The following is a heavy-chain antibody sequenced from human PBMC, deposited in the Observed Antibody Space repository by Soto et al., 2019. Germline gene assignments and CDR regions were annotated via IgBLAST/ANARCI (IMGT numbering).Heavy chain of an antibody. CDR3: ARSLRGGTYFL. V-gene: IGHV4-34*01. J-gene: IGHJ4*02. CDR1: GGSVSGYY. D-gene: IGHD2-15*01. CDR2: INHSGST. Sequence: PSETLSLTCAVYGGSVSGYYWIWIRQPPGKGLEWIGEINHSGSTTYNPSLKSRVAISADTSKNQFSLKLSSLTAADTAVYYCARSLRGGTYFLWGQGTLVTVSS.